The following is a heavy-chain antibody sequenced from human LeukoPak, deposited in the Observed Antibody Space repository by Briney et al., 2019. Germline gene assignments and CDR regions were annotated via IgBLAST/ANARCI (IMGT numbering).Heavy chain of an antibody. Sequence: ASVKVSCKASGGTFSSYAISWVRQAPGQGLEWMGGIIPIFGTANYAQKFQGRVTITADESTSTAYMELSSLRSEDTAVYYCARIGYHDYYGYCYYMDVWGKGTTVTISS. CDR1: GGTFSSYA. J-gene: IGHJ6*03. CDR2: IIPIFGTA. CDR3: ARIGYHDYYGYCYYMDV. D-gene: IGHD1-26*01. V-gene: IGHV1-69*13.